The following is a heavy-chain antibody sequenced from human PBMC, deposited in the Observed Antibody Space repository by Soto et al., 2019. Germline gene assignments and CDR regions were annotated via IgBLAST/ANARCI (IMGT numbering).Heavy chain of an antibody. V-gene: IGHV3-23*01. J-gene: IGHJ4*02. Sequence: LRLSCAASGFTFSTHAMSWVRQAPGKGLEWVSSISSGGTTTFYAASVEGRFTISRDKSKNTLYLQMNSLRADDTAVYFCAKEGGSIGGWFGRKFDSWGQGTQVTVSS. D-gene: IGHD3-16*01. CDR2: ISSGGTTT. CDR3: AKEGGSIGGWFGRKFDS. CDR1: GFTFSTHA.